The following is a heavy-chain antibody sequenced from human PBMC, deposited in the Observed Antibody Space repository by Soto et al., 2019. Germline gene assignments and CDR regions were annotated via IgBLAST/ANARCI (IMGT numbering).Heavy chain of an antibody. CDR3: ARSPGFWCGYYTSGQYYYGMDV. V-gene: IGHV1-46*01. Sequence: ASVKVSCNASGYTFTSYYMHGVRQAPGQGLEWMGIINPSGGSTSYSQKFQGRVTMTRDTSTSTVDMELSSLRSEDTAVYYCARSPGFWCGYYTSGQYYYGMDVWGQGTTVTGYS. CDR1: GYTFTSYY. CDR2: INPSGGST. J-gene: IGHJ6*02. D-gene: IGHD3-3*01.